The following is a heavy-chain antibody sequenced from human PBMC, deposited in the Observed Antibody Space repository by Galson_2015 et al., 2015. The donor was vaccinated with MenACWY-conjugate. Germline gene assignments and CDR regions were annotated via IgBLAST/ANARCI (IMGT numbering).Heavy chain of an antibody. Sequence: SLRLSCAASGFTFNNYWMHWVRQPPGKGLEWTSYVKDDGSLSIYADSVKGRFTISTDNAKNMVYLQMDGLGDEDTAVYFCARDNNWSFDSWGQGTLVTVSS. CDR3: ARDNNWSFDS. CDR1: GFTFNNYW. D-gene: IGHD1-1*01. V-gene: IGHV3-74*01. J-gene: IGHJ4*02. CDR2: VKDDGSLS.